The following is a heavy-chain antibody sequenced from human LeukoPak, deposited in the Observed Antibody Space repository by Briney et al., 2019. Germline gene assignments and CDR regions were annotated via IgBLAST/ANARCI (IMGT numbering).Heavy chain of an antibody. V-gene: IGHV3-23*01. CDR3: AKLYCSGSSCYSIDH. Sequence: GGSLRLSCVDLGVPRINNKKSWVRQAPGKGLEWVSAITGSGDSTYYADSVKGRFTLSRDISKNTLYLQMNSLRAEDTAVYYCAKLYCSGSSCYSIDHWGQGTLVTVSS. D-gene: IGHD2-15*01. J-gene: IGHJ4*02. CDR2: ITGSGDST. CDR1: GVPRINNK.